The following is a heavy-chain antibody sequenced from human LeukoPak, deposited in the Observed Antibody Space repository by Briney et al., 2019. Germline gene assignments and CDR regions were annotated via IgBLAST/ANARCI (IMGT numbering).Heavy chain of an antibody. V-gene: IGHV4-61*02. J-gene: IGHJ6*03. CDR1: GGSISSGSYY. CDR2: IYTSGST. D-gene: IGHD2-2*01. CDR3: ARAYCSSTSCYYYYYHYMDV. Sequence: PSETLSLTCTVSGGSISSGSYYWSWIRQPAGKGLEWIGRIYTSGSTNYNPSLKSRVTISVDTSKNQFSLKLSSVTAADTAVYYCARAYCSSTSCYYYYYHYMDVWGKGTTVTVSS.